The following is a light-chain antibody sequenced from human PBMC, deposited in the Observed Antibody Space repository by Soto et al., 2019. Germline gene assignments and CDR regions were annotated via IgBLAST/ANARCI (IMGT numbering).Light chain of an antibody. CDR2: GAS. Sequence: EIVLTQSPGTLSLSPGERATLSCRASQSVSSSYLAWYQQKPGQDPRILIYGASSRATGIPDRFSGSGSGTDFNLTISRLETEDFAVFLCQQYGTSEIIFGQGTRLEIK. CDR1: QSVSSSY. CDR3: QQYGTSEII. V-gene: IGKV3-20*01. J-gene: IGKJ5*01.